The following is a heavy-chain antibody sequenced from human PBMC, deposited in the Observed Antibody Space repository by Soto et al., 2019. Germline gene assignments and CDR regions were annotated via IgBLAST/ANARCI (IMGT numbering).Heavy chain of an antibody. CDR2: IYYSGST. V-gene: IGHV4-30-4*01. Sequence: QVQLQESGPGLVKPSQTLSLTCTVSGGSISSGDYYWSWIRQPPGKGLEWIGYIYYSGSTYCNPCLKSRVTISVDTSKPQCALRLSSVTAAATAVYDCASERSDGARLAPWGQGTLVTASS. CDR3: ASERSDGARLAP. J-gene: IGHJ5*02. CDR1: GGSISSGDYY.